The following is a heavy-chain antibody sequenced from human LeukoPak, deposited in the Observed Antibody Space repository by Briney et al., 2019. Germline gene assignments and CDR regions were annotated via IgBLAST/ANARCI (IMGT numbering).Heavy chain of an antibody. Sequence: GRSLRLSCAASGFTFSSYAINWVRQAPSKGLEWVAVISYDGSNKFYADSVKGRFTISRDNSKNTLYLQMNSLRGEDTAVYYCARGRSYGQTTYYFDYWGQGTLVTVSS. CDR1: GFTFSSYA. CDR2: ISYDGSNK. J-gene: IGHJ4*02. D-gene: IGHD5-18*01. V-gene: IGHV3-30*04. CDR3: ARGRSYGQTTYYFDY.